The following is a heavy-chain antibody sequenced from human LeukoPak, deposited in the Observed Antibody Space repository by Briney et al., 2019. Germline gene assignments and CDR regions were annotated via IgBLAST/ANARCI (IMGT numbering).Heavy chain of an antibody. CDR2: INPTGTGT. D-gene: IGHD3-22*01. Sequence: ASVKVSCKASGYTFINNWMHWVRQAPGQGLEWIGLINPTGTGTLYAQKFQGRVTMTRDTSISTAYMELSRLRSDDTAVYYCAAAYYDSSGYYDYWGQGTLVTVSS. J-gene: IGHJ4*02. CDR3: AAAYYDSSGYYDY. V-gene: IGHV1-2*06. CDR1: GYTFINNW.